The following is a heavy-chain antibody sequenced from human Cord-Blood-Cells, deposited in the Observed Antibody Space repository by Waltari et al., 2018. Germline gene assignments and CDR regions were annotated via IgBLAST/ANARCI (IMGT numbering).Heavy chain of an antibody. D-gene: IGHD5-18*01. Sequence: QVQLVEPGGGVVQPGRSLRLSCAASGFTFSSYAMHWVRQAPGKGLGWVAVISYDGSNKYYADSVKGRFTISRDNSKNTLYLQMNNLRAEDTAVYYCAVQLWLNGFDYWGQGTLVTVSS. CDR3: AVQLWLNGFDY. J-gene: IGHJ4*02. CDR2: ISYDGSNK. V-gene: IGHV3-30-3*01. CDR1: GFTFSSYA.